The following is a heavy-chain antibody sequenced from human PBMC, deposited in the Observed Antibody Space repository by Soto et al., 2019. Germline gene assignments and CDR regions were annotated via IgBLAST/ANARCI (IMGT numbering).Heavy chain of an antibody. J-gene: IGHJ4*02. CDR2: ISGSGTTI. Sequence: QVQLVESGGGLVKPGGSLRLSCAASAFIISDYYMSWIRQAPGKGLEWVSYISGSGTTIYYADSVKGRFTISRDNAKNSLYLQMSSLRAEDTAVYYCARGGWSGGSCPLDYWGQGTLVTVSS. CDR3: ARGGWSGGSCPLDY. CDR1: AFIISDYY. D-gene: IGHD2-15*01. V-gene: IGHV3-11*01.